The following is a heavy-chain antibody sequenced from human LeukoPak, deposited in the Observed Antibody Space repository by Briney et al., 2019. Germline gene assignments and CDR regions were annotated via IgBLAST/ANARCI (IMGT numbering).Heavy chain of an antibody. V-gene: IGHV1-2*06. CDR3: ARRRVYGGADY. CDR1: GYTFTNYY. J-gene: IGHJ4*02. CDR2: INPNSGGT. D-gene: IGHD4-23*01. Sequence: ASVKVSCKTSGYTFTNYYIHWVRQAPGQGLEWMGRINPNSGGTNYAQKFQGRVTMTRDTSISTAYMELSRLRSDDTAVYYCARRRVYGGADYWGQGTLVTVSS.